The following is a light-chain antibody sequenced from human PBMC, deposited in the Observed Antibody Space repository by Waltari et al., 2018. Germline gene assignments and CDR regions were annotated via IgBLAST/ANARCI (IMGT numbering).Light chain of an antibody. V-gene: IGLV2-23*02. CDR2: DVN. J-gene: IGLJ2*01. CDR1: SSDIGGYNY. CDR3: CSYAGTNTVV. Sequence: QSALTQPASVSGSPGQSITISCTGTSSDIGGYNYVSWYQQHPGKAPKLMIDDVNKRHAEVAKCFSGSKSGHTASLTISGRQAGDEADYYCCSYAGTNTVVFGGGTKLTVL.